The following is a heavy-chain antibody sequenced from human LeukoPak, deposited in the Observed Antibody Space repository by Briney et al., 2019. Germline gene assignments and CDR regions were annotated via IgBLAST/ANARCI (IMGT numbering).Heavy chain of an antibody. CDR2: ISASGRNT. CDR3: AKGSAGGYYESSGYYSDF. J-gene: IGHJ4*02. CDR1: KFGFSSYA. Sequence: SGGSLRLSCAASKFGFSSYAMTWVREAPGKGLEWVSSISASGRNTYYADSVKGRFIISRDNSKNMLYLQMSSLGVDDTAVYYCAKGSAGGYYESSGYYSDFWGQGTLLTVSS. V-gene: IGHV3-23*01. D-gene: IGHD3-22*01.